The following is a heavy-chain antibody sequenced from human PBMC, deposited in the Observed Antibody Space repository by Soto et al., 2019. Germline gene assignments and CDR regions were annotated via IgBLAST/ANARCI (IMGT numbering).Heavy chain of an antibody. CDR1: GFTFSSYG. J-gene: IGHJ6*03. CDR3: ARDSLSTVTTGYYYYYYMDV. V-gene: IGHV3-33*01. D-gene: IGHD4-4*01. Sequence: QVQLVESGGGVVQPGRSLRLSCAASGFTFSSYGMHWVRQAPGKGLEWVAVIWNDGSNKYYADSVKGRFTISRDNSKNTLYLQMNSLRAEDTAVYYCARDSLSTVTTGYYYYYYMDVWGKGTTVTVSS. CDR2: IWNDGSNK.